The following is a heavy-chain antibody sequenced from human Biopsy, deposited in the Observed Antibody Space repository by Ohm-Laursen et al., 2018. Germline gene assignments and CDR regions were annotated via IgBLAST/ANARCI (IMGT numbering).Heavy chain of an antibody. V-gene: IGHV3-33*06. CDR1: GFTFSSYG. CDR3: AKCMTGGSNYYFHH. D-gene: IGHD2-8*01. Sequence: SLRLSCAAFGFTFSSYGMHWVRQAPGKGLEWVAAIWYDGSNKTYADSVKGRFTISRDNSKNTLYLQMNSLRGEDTAVYYCAKCMTGGSNYYFHHCGQGTLVTVSS. CDR2: IWYDGSNK. J-gene: IGHJ4*02.